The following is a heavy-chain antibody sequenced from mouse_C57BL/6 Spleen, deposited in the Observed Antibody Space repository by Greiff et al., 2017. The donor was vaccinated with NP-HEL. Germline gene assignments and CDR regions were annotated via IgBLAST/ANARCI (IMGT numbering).Heavy chain of an antibody. CDR1: GFTFSDYG. CDR2: ISSGSSTI. J-gene: IGHJ4*01. CDR3: ARREDGSRDYYAMDY. Sequence: EVQLVESGGGLVKPGGSLKLSCAASGFTFSDYGMHWVRQAPEKGLEWVAYISSGSSTIYYADTVKGRFTISRDNAKNTLFLQMTSLRSEDTAMYYCARREDGSRDYYAMDYWGQGTSVTVSS. D-gene: IGHD1-1*01. V-gene: IGHV5-17*01.